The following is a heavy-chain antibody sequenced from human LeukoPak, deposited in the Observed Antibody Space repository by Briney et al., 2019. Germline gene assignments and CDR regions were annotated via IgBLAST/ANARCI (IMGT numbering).Heavy chain of an antibody. CDR3: AKGGSSSPRSTFGY. Sequence: PGGSLRLSCAASGCTFSTYWMHWVRQAPGKGLVWVSHINSDVRSTSYADSVKGRFTISRDNAKNTVYLQMNSLRAEDTAVYYCAKGGSSSPRSTFGYWGQGTLLTVSS. CDR1: GCTFSTYW. D-gene: IGHD6-13*01. CDR2: INSDVRST. J-gene: IGHJ4*02. V-gene: IGHV3-74*01.